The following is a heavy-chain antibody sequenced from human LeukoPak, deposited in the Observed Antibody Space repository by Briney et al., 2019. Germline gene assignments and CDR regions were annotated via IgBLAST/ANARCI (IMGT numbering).Heavy chain of an antibody. CDR1: GFTVSSNY. V-gene: IGHV3-53*01. CDR2: IYSGGST. D-gene: IGHD6-19*01. CDR3: ARDFYAAVAGTAGFDY. J-gene: IGHJ4*02. Sequence: GGSLRLSCAASGFTVSSNYMSWVLQAPGKGLEWVSVIYSGGSTYYADSVKGRFTISRDNSKNTLYLQMNSLRAEDTAVYYCARDFYAAVAGTAGFDYWGQGTLVTVSS.